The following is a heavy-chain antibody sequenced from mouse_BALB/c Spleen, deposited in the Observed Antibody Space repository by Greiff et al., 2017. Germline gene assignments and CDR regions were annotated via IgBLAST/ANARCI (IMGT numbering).Heavy chain of an antibody. V-gene: IGHV5-6-4*01. CDR3: TRVGGKKRDYAMDY. CDR2: ISSGGSYT. J-gene: IGHJ4*01. Sequence: EVKLMESGGGLVKPGGSLKLSCAASGFTFSSYTMSWVRQTPEKRLEWVATISSGGSYTYYPDSVKGRFTISRDNAKNTLYLQMSSLKSEDTAMYYCTRVGGKKRDYAMDYWGQGTSVTVSS. D-gene: IGHD3-3*01. CDR1: GFTFSSYT.